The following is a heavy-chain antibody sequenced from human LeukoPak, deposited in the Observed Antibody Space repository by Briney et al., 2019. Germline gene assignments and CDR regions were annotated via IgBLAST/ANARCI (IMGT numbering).Heavy chain of an antibody. V-gene: IGHV4-61*02. J-gene: IGHJ4*02. CDR3: ARRDYGDYEESRAFDY. CDR2: IYSSGIT. Sequence: SETLSLTCTVSGDSISSGSFYWSWIRQPAGKGLEWIGRIYSSGITNYNPSLRGRVTISVDTSKNQFSLKLNSVTAADTAVYFCARRDYGDYEESRAFDYWGQGTLVTVSS. CDR1: GDSISSGSFY. D-gene: IGHD4-17*01.